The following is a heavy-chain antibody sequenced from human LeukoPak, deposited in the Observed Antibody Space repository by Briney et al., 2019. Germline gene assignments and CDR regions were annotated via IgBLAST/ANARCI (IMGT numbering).Heavy chain of an antibody. D-gene: IGHD1-26*01. CDR1: GYTFTSYS. CDR2: ISAYNGNT. V-gene: IGHV1-18*01. Sequence: ASVKVSCKASGYTFTSYSISWVRQAPGQGLEWMGWISAYNGNTNYAQKLQGRVTMTTDTSTSTAYMELRSLRSDDTAVYYCARDSVGATEFDYWGQGTLVTVSS. CDR3: ARDSVGATEFDY. J-gene: IGHJ4*02.